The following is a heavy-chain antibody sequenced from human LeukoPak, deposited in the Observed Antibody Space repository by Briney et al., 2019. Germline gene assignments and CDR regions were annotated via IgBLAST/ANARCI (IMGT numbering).Heavy chain of an antibody. J-gene: IGHJ5*02. CDR2: IYPGDSDD. CDR1: GCKFIDHW. Sequence: GESLKISCKTSGCKFIDHWIAWVRRVPGKGLEWMAIIYPGDSDDRYSPSFQGQVTISADKSISTAYLQWSSLKASDTATYYCGRFVTPGVTRWTDPWGQGTLVTVSS. CDR3: GRFVTPGVTRWTDP. D-gene: IGHD3-3*01. V-gene: IGHV5-51*01.